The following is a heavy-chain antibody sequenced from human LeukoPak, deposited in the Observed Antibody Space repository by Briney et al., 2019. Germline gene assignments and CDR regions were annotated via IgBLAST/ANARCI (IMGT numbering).Heavy chain of an antibody. J-gene: IGHJ4*02. V-gene: IGHV1-46*01. CDR2: INPIGGSA. D-gene: IGHD6-13*01. Sequence: ASVKVSCKASGYTFTSYYMHWVRQAPGQGLEWMGIINPIGGSAIYAQKFQGRGTITRDMSTSTVYMGLSSLRSGDPAMCLCARKLGGYSYFDYWGQGTLVTVSS. CDR3: ARKLGGYSYFDY. CDR1: GYTFTSYY.